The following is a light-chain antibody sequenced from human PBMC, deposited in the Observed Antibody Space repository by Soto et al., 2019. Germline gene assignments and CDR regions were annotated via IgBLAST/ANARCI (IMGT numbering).Light chain of an antibody. CDR1: QSFSTY. V-gene: IGKV1-5*03. CDR3: QHYHSYPWT. J-gene: IGKJ1*01. Sequence: DIQMTQSPSTLSASVGDRVTITCRASQSFSTYLAWYQQKPGKAPKLLIYQASSLESGVPSRFSGSGSGTEFTLTISSLQPDDFVTYYCQHYHSYPWTFGQGTKVEIK. CDR2: QAS.